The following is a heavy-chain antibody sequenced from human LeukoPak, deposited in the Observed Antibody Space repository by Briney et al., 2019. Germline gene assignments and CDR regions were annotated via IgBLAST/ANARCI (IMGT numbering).Heavy chain of an antibody. CDR2: ISAYNGNT. CDR3: ARPGAAAGFGY. CDR1: GYTFTSYG. V-gene: IGHV1-18*01. D-gene: IGHD6-13*01. J-gene: IGHJ4*02. Sequence: ASVKVSCKASGYTFTSYGISWVRQAPGQGLEWMGWISAYNGNTNSAQKFQGRVTMTTNTSINTAYMELSSLRSEDTAVYYCARPGAAAGFGYWGQGTLVTVSS.